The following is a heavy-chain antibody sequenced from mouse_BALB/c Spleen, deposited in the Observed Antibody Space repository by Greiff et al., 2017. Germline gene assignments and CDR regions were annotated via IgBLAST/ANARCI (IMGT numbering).Heavy chain of an antibody. D-gene: IGHD2-4*01. J-gene: IGHJ2*01. V-gene: IGHV1-69*02. Sequence: VQLQQSGAELVKPGASVKLSCKASGYTFTSYWMHWVKQRPGQGLEWIGEIDPSDSYTNYNQKFKGKATLTVDKSSSTAYMQLSSLTSEDSAVYYCARTDYDYFDYWGQGTTLTVSS. CDR3: ARTDYDYFDY. CDR1: GYTFTSYW. CDR2: IDPSDSYT.